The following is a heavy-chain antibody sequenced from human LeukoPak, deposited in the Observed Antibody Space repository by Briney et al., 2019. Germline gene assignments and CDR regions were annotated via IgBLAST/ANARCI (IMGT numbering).Heavy chain of an antibody. Sequence: ASVKVSCKASGYTFTSYDINWVRQATGQGLEWMGWMNPNSGNTGYAQNFQGRVTMTRNTSISTAYMELNSLRSEDTAMYYCARRRSGSYERWDYWGQGTLVTVSS. CDR2: MNPNSGNT. V-gene: IGHV1-8*01. J-gene: IGHJ4*01. CDR1: GYTFTSYD. D-gene: IGHD3-10*01. CDR3: ARRRSGSYERWDY.